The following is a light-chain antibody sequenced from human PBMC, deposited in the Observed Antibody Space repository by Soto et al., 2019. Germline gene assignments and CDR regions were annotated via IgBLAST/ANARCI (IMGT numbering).Light chain of an antibody. CDR2: AAS. J-gene: IGKJ4*01. CDR1: QGISSY. V-gene: IGKV1-9*01. Sequence: IQLTQSPSSLSASVLDRFTITCRASQGISSYLAWYQQKPGKAPKLLIYAASTLQSGVPSRFSGSGSGTDFTLTISSLQPEDFATYYCQQLNSYPLTFGGGTKEDIK. CDR3: QQLNSYPLT.